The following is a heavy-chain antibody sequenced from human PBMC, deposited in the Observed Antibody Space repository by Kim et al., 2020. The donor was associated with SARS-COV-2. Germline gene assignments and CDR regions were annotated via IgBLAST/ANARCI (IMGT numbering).Heavy chain of an antibody. J-gene: IGHJ4*02. Sequence: GGSLRLSCAASGFTFSSYAMHWVRQAPGKGLEWVAVISYDGSNKYYADSVKGRFTISRDNSKNTLYLQMNSLRAEDTAVYYCARAVVLLWFGGHFDYWGQGTLVTVSS. V-gene: IGHV3-30*04. CDR1: GFTFSSYA. CDR2: ISYDGSNK. CDR3: ARAVVLLWFGGHFDY. D-gene: IGHD3-10*01.